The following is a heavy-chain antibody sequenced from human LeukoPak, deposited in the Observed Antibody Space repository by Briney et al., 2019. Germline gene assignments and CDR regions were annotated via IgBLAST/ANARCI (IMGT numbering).Heavy chain of an antibody. Sequence: GGSLRLSCAASGFTVSSNYMSWVRQAPGKGLEWVAVIWYDGSNKYYADSVKGRFTISRDNSKNTLYLQMNSLRAEDTAVYYCARDSYAGPDYWGQGTLVTVSS. J-gene: IGHJ4*02. CDR1: GFTVSSNY. CDR3: ARDSYAGPDY. D-gene: IGHD2-2*01. CDR2: IWYDGSNK. V-gene: IGHV3-33*08.